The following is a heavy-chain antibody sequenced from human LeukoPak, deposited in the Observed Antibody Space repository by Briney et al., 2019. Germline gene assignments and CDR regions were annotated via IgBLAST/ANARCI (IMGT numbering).Heavy chain of an antibody. Sequence: SVKVSCKASGGTFSSYAISWVRQAPGQGLEWMGGIIPIFGTANYAQKFQGRVTITADESTSTAYMELSSLRSEDTAVYYCARAYSYGPPFDYWGQGTLVTVSS. CDR3: ARAYSYGPPFDY. J-gene: IGHJ4*02. D-gene: IGHD5-18*01. CDR1: GGTFSSYA. V-gene: IGHV1-69*13. CDR2: IIPIFGTA.